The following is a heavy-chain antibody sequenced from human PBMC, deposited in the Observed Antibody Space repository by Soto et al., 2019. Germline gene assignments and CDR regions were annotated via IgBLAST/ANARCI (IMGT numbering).Heavy chain of an antibody. V-gene: IGHV3-64*04. Sequence: GGSLRLSCSASGFIFRSYTLYWVRQAPGKGLEFVSAISGNGSTTYYAESVKGRFTISRDSAKNSLYLQMNSLRGEDTAVYYCARTIVVVVPDNFDHWGQGTLVTVSS. J-gene: IGHJ4*02. CDR3: ARTIVVVVPDNFDH. CDR2: ISGNGSTT. D-gene: IGHD3-22*01. CDR1: GFIFRSYT.